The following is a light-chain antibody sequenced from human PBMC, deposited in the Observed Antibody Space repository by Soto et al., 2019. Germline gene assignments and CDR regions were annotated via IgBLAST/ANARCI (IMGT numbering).Light chain of an antibody. CDR1: QSVSSSY. Sequence: EIVSTQSPGTLSLSPGERATLSCRASQSVSSSYLAWYQQKPTQAPRLLIYGASSRATGIPDRFSGSGSGTDFTLIISRLEPEDFAVYYCQQYGSSPFTFGQGTRLEIK. CDR2: GAS. J-gene: IGKJ5*01. CDR3: QQYGSSPFT. V-gene: IGKV3-20*01.